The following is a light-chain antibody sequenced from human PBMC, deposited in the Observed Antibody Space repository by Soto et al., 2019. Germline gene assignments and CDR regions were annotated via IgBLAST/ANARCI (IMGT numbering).Light chain of an antibody. V-gene: IGKV3D-20*01. CDR3: QQYSSSPLT. CDR2: DSS. Sequence: EIVLTQSPATLSLYPGERATLSCGASQSVSSGYLAWYQQKPGLAPRLLIYDSSSRATGVPDRFSGSGSGTGFTLTIRRLEPEDFAVYFCQQYSSSPLTFGGGTKVDIK. CDR1: QSVSSGY. J-gene: IGKJ4*01.